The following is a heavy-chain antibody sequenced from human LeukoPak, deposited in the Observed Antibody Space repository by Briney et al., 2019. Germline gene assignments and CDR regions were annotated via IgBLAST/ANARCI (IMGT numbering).Heavy chain of an antibody. Sequence: GGSLRLSCAASGFTFSDYYMSWIRQAPGKGLEWVSYISSSGSTIYYADSVKGRFTISRDNAKNSLYLQMNSLRAEDTAVYYCARRLKYQLLTGAFDIWDQGTMVTVSS. V-gene: IGHV3-11*01. CDR2: ISSSGSTI. CDR1: GFTFSDYY. D-gene: IGHD2-2*01. CDR3: ARRLKYQLLTGAFDI. J-gene: IGHJ3*02.